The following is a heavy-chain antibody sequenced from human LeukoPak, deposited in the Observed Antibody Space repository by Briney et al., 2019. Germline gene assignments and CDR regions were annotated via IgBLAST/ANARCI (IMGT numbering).Heavy chain of an antibody. CDR2: IKQDGSEK. D-gene: IGHD2-2*02. CDR1: GFTFSSYW. J-gene: IGHJ5*02. V-gene: IGHV3-7*01. CDR3: ARDREGCCSSTSCYNLSNNWFDP. Sequence: PGGSLRLSCAASGFTFSSYWMSWVRQAPGKGLEWVANIKQDGSEKYYVDSVKGRFTISRDNAKNSLYLQMNSLRAEDTAVYYCARDREGCCSSTSCYNLSNNWFDPWGQGTLVTVSS.